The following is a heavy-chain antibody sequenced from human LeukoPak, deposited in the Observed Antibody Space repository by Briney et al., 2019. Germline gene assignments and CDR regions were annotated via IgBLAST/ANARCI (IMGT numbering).Heavy chain of an antibody. D-gene: IGHD5-24*01. V-gene: IGHV4-59*01. CDR1: GGSISSYY. CDR2: IYYSGST. J-gene: IGHJ3*02. CDR3: ATRRDGYNPPDAFDI. Sequence: PSETLSLTCTVSGGSISSYYWSWIRQPPGKGLEWIGYIYYSGSTNYNPSLKSRVTISVDTSKNQFSLKLNSVTAADTAVYYCATRRDGYNPPDAFDIWGQGTMVTVSS.